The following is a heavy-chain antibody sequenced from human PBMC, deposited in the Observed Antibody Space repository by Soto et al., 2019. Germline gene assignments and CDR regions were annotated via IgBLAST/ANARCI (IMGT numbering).Heavy chain of an antibody. J-gene: IGHJ5*02. CDR2: ISDSGDLT. V-gene: IGHV3-23*01. D-gene: IGHD6-13*01. CDR3: AKDYSSSWSFDP. CDR1: EFTFSTYA. Sequence: LRLSCAASEFTFSTYAMTWVRQAPGRGLQWVATISDSGDLTYYADSVKGRFTISRDNSKNTLYLQMNSLRAEDTAVYYCAKDYSSSWSFDPWGQGTLVTVSS.